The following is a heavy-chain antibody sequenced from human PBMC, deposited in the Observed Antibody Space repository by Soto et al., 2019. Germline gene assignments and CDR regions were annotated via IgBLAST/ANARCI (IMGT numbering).Heavy chain of an antibody. CDR2: IIPIFGTA. V-gene: IGHV1-69*13. Sequence: VASVKVSCKASGGTFSSYAISWVRQAPGQGLEWMGGIIPIFGTANYAQKFQGRVTITADESTSTAYMELSSLRSEDTAVYYCASQLYDYYDSSGLGNSYYYGMDVWGQGTTVTVSS. CDR1: GGTFSSYA. D-gene: IGHD3-22*01. J-gene: IGHJ6*02. CDR3: ASQLYDYYDSSGLGNSYYYGMDV.